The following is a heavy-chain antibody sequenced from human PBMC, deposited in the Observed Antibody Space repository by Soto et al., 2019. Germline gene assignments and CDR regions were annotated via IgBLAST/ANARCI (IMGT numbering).Heavy chain of an antibody. D-gene: IGHD3-10*01. CDR3: AKDRERWFGDLFGTYFDY. CDR2: ISWNSGSI. J-gene: IGHJ4*02. V-gene: IGHV3-9*01. Sequence: EVQLVESGGGLVQPGRSLRLSCAASGFTFDDYAMHWVRQAPGKGLEWVSGISWNSGSIGYADSVKGRFTISRDNAKNSLSLQMNSLRAEDTALYYCAKDRERWFGDLFGTYFDYWGQGTLVTVSS. CDR1: GFTFDDYA.